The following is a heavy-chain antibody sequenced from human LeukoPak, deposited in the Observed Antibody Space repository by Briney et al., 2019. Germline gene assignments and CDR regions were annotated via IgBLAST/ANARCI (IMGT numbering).Heavy chain of an antibody. Sequence: ASVKVSCKASGGTFSSYAISWVRQAPGQGLEWMGGIIPIFGTANYAQKFQGRVTITADESTSTAYMELSSLRSEDTAVYYCASPSSFERRTGAFDIWGQGTMVTVSS. D-gene: IGHD3-9*01. CDR1: GGTFSSYA. CDR3: ASPSSFERRTGAFDI. CDR2: IIPIFGTA. V-gene: IGHV1-69*01. J-gene: IGHJ3*02.